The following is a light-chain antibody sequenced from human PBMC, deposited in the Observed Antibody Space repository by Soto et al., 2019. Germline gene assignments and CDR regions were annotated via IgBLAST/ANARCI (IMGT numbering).Light chain of an antibody. CDR1: QRVSSY. V-gene: IGKV3D-15*01. Sequence: EIVMTQSPATLSVSPGERATLSCRASQRVSSYLGWYQQKPGQSPRLLIYDASTRATGIPARFSGSGSGTEFTLTISSLQSKDFAVYYGQQRSNWPKTFGQGTRLEIK. J-gene: IGKJ5*01. CDR3: QQRSNWPKT. CDR2: DAS.